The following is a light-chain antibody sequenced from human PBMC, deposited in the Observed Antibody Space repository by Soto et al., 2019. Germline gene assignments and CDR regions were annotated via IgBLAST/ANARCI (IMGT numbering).Light chain of an antibody. CDR1: QTIPTY. J-gene: IGKJ1*01. V-gene: IGKV1-39*01. Sequence: DFQMPQPPSSLSASVGDRSTITCRAGQTIPTYLIWYQQKPGKAPQLLIFGASTLQSGVRSRFTGRGSGTDFTLTISSLQPEDFATYHCQQRHSTPWTFGQGTKVEIK. CDR3: QQRHSTPWT. CDR2: GAS.